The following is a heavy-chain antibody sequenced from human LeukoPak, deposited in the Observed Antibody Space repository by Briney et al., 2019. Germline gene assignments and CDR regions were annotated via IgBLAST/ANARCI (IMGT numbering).Heavy chain of an antibody. CDR1: GFTFSNAW. V-gene: IGHV3-15*01. CDR3: TTDPRDYDFWSGYQSLWWFAP. Sequence: PGGSLRLSCAASGFTFSNAWMSWVRQAPGKGLEWVGRIKSKTDGGTTDYAAPVKGRFTISRDDSKNTLYLQMNSLKTEDTAVYYCTTDPRDYDFWSGYQSLWWFAPWGQGTLVTVSS. CDR2: IKSKTDGGTT. J-gene: IGHJ5*02. D-gene: IGHD3-3*01.